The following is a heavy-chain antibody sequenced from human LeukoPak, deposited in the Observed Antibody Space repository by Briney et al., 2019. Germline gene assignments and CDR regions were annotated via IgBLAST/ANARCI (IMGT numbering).Heavy chain of an antibody. CDR2: ISYDGSQK. Sequence: PGGSLRLSCAASGFTFKNHGIHWVRQAPGKGLQWVAVISYDGSQKYYVDSVKGRFTISRDNSKNTLYLQMNSLRAGDTAVYFCAKSTSAWYYYCDYWGQGTLVTVSS. CDR1: GFTFKNHG. V-gene: IGHV3-30*18. CDR3: AKSTSAWYYYCDY. D-gene: IGHD6-19*01. J-gene: IGHJ4*02.